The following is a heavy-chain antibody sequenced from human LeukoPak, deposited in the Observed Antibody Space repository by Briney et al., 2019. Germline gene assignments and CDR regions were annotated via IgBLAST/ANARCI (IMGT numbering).Heavy chain of an antibody. V-gene: IGHV3-11*01. CDR2: ISSSGFST. J-gene: IGHJ4*02. CDR3: ARGKRGFDY. CDR1: GFNFSDYY. Sequence: KPGGSLRLSCAAPGFNFSDYYMSWIRQAPGKGLEWVSYISSSGFSTYYAGSVKGRFTISRDNARNSLYLQMNSLAPEDTALYYCARGKRGFDYWGQGTLVSVSS.